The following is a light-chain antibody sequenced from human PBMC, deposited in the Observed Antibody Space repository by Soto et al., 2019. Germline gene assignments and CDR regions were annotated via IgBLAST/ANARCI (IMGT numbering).Light chain of an antibody. Sequence: QSALTQPASVSGSPGQSITISCTGTSSDVGSYNLVSWYQKYPGKAPKLMIYEGTKRPSGVSNRFSGSKSGNTASLTISGLQAEDEADYYCCSYAGCRTLVFGGGTKLTVL. CDR1: SSDVGSYNL. V-gene: IGLV2-23*01. J-gene: IGLJ2*01. CDR2: EGT. CDR3: CSYAGCRTLV.